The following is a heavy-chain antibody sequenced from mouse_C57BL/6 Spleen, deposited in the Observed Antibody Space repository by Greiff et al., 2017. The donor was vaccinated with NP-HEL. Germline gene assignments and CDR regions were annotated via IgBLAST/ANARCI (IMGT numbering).Heavy chain of an antibody. CDR1: GYTFTSYW. V-gene: IGHV1-64*01. D-gene: IGHD2-2*01. Sequence: VQLQQPGAELVKPGASVKLSCKASGYTFTSYWMHWVKQRPGQGLEWIGMIHPNSGSTNYNEKFKSKATLTVDKSSSTAYMQLSSLTSEDSAVYYCARGGVYYGYDGLYAMDYWGQGTSVTVSS. J-gene: IGHJ4*01. CDR2: IHPNSGST. CDR3: ARGGVYYGYDGLYAMDY.